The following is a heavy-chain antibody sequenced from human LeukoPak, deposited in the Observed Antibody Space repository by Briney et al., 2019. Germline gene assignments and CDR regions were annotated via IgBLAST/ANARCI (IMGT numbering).Heavy chain of an antibody. V-gene: IGHV4-4*07. D-gene: IGHD3-10*01. Sequence: PSETLSLTCTVSSSSISSYFWSWIRQPAEKGLEWIGHIYTSGSTNTNYNPSLKSRVTMSADTSKNQFSLKLSSVTAADTAVYYCARCRPYYYGSGSYNAFDIWGQGTMVTVSS. CDR3: ARCRPYYYGSGSYNAFDI. CDR1: SSSISSYF. J-gene: IGHJ3*02. CDR2: IYTSGSTNT.